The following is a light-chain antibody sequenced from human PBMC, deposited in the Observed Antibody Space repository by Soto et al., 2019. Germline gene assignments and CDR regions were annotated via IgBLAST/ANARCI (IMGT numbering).Light chain of an antibody. CDR2: KSS. CDR3: QQYSSYPT. J-gene: IGKJ4*01. V-gene: IGKV1-5*03. CDR1: QSISSW. Sequence: DIQMPQSPSTLSASVGDRVTITCRASQSISSWLAWYQQRPGKAPKLLIYKSSSLESEVPSRFSGSGSETEFTLTISSLQPDDFATYYCQQYSSYPTFGGGTKVDIK.